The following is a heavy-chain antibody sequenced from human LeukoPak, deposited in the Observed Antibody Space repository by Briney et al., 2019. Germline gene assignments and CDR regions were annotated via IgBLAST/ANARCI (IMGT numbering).Heavy chain of an antibody. V-gene: IGHV1-69*04. CDR3: ASPPADYYDSRDYFDY. CDR1: RGTFSSYV. J-gene: IGHJ4*02. Sequence: AVKDSCKASRGTFSSYVIVWVRQAPGQGLWWMGRIIPILGIANYAQKFQGRVTITADKSTSTAYMELSSLRSEDTAVYYCASPPADYYDSRDYFDYWGQGTLVTVSS. D-gene: IGHD3-22*01. CDR2: IIPILGIA.